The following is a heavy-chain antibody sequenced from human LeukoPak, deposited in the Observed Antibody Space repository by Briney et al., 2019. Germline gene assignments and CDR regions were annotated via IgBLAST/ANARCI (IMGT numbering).Heavy chain of an antibody. D-gene: IGHD1-26*01. CDR1: GGSISSYY. Sequence: PSETLSLTCTVSGGSISSYYWSWIRQPPGKGLEWIGYIYYSGSTNYNPSLKSRVTISVDTSKNQFSLKLSSVTAADTAVYYCAKDFRPLYGRSYDYMDVWGKGTTVTVSS. J-gene: IGHJ6*03. CDR2: IYYSGST. V-gene: IGHV4-59*01. CDR3: AKDFRPLYGRSYDYMDV.